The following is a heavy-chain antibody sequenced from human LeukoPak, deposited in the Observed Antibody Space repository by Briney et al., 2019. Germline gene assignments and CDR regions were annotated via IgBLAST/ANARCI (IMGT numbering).Heavy chain of an antibody. J-gene: IGHJ4*02. CDR2: ISGSSIYI. Sequence: PGGSPRLSCAASGFTFSTYSINWVRQAPGKGLEWVSSISGSSIYIYYADSMKGRFTISRDNAKNSLYLQMNSLRAEDTAVYYCARDPPYYDSSGYYYDYWGQGTLVTVSS. CDR3: ARDPPYYDSSGYYYDY. CDR1: GFTFSTYS. D-gene: IGHD3-22*01. V-gene: IGHV3-21*01.